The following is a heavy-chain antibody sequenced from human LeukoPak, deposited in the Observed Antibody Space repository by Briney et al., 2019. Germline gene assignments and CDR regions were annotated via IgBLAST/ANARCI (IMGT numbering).Heavy chain of an antibody. CDR1: GFTFSSYA. J-gene: IGHJ6*03. CDR2: ISDSGGST. V-gene: IGHV3-23*01. Sequence: GGSLRLSCAASGFTFSSYAMSWVRQAPGKGLEWVSAISDSGGSTYYADSVKGRFTISRDNSKNTLYLQMNSLRAEDTAVYYCARDRKGEYSSYYYYYMDVWGKGTTVTISS. CDR3: ARDRKGEYSSYYYYYMDV. D-gene: IGHD5-18*01.